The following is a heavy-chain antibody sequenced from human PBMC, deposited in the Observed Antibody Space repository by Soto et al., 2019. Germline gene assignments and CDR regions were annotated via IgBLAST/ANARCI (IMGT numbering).Heavy chain of an antibody. D-gene: IGHD6-13*01. Sequence: GASVKVSCKASGYTFTSYAMHWVRQAPGQRLEWMGWVNAGNGNTKYSQKFQGRVTITRDTSASTAYMELSSLRSEDTAVYYCAREQYSSSWYSADGVGYWGQGTLVTVSS. CDR2: VNAGNGNT. J-gene: IGHJ4*02. V-gene: IGHV1-3*01. CDR3: AREQYSSSWYSADGVGY. CDR1: GYTFTSYA.